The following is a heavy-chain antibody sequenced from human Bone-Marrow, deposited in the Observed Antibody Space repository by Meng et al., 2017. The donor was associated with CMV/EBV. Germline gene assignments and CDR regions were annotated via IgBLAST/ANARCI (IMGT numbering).Heavy chain of an antibody. D-gene: IGHD3-16*01. Sequence: GGSLRLSCAASGFTFDTYAMSWVRQAPGKGLEWVSLIYSDGSSTSYADSVKGRFTISRDNSKNTLYLQMNSLRAEDTAIYYCAKDNAWGSLDYWGQGTLVTVSS. CDR3: AKDNAWGSLDY. CDR2: IYSDGSST. J-gene: IGHJ4*02. CDR1: GFTFDTYA. V-gene: IGHV3-23*03.